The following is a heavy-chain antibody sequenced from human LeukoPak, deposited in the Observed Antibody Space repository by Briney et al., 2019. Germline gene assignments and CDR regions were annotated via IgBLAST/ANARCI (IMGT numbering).Heavy chain of an antibody. CDR2: ISYDGSNK. J-gene: IGHJ5*02. CDR3: AKDIGTGWTGWFDP. D-gene: IGHD3/OR15-3a*01. CDR1: GFTFSSYG. V-gene: IGHV3-30*18. Sequence: PGGSLRLSCAASGFTFSSYGMHWVRQAPGKGLEWVAVISYDGSNKYYADSVKGRFTISRDNSKNTLYLQMNSLRAEDTAVYYCAKDIGTGWTGWFDPWGQGTLVTVSS.